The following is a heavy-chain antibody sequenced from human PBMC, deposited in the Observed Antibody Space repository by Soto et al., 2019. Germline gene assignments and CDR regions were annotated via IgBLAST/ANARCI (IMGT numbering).Heavy chain of an antibody. J-gene: IGHJ4*02. Sequence: VGSLRLSCAASGFTFSSYAMSWVRQAPGKGLEWVSAISGSGGSTYYADSVKGRFTISRDNSKNTLYLQMNSLRAEDTAVYYCAKDRGLRITMIVVVTNDAYYFDYWGQGTLVTVSS. V-gene: IGHV3-23*01. CDR3: AKDRGLRITMIVVVTNDAYYFDY. D-gene: IGHD3-22*01. CDR1: GFTFSSYA. CDR2: ISGSGGST.